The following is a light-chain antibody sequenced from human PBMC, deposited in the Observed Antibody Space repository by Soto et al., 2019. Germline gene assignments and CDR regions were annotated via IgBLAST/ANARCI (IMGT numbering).Light chain of an antibody. CDR3: QQYGSSPGIT. J-gene: IGKJ4*01. CDR1: QSVSSSC. Sequence: EIVLTQSPGTLSLSPGERATLSCRASQSVSSSCLAWYQQKPGQAPRLLIYGASSRATGIPDRFSGSGSGTDFTLTISRLEPEDFAVYYCQQYGSSPGITFGGGTKVEIK. V-gene: IGKV3-20*01. CDR2: GAS.